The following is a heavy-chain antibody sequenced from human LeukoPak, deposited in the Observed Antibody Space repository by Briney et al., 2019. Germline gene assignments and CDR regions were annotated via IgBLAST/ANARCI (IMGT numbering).Heavy chain of an antibody. J-gene: IGHJ4*02. CDR2: ISGSGGST. CDR1: GFTFSSYA. V-gene: IGHV3-23*01. D-gene: IGHD6-19*01. CDR3: PKKPVAGPVDY. Sequence: GGSLRLSCAASGFTFSSYAMRWVRQAPGKGLEWVSAISGSGGSTYYADSVKGRFTISRDNSKNTLYRQMNSLRGEDTAVYYCPKKPVAGPVDYWGQGTLVTVS.